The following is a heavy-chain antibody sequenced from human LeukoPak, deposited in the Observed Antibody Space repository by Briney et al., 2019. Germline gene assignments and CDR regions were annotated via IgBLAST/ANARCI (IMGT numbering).Heavy chain of an antibody. V-gene: IGHV1-69*04. CDR1: GGTFTSYA. Sequence: SVKVSCKASGGTFTSYAISWVRQAPGQGLEWMGRISPILGIANYAQKFQGRVTITADKSTSTAYTQLSSLRSEDTAVYSCASNLIVAEEDGDYYDIEAYTTAYWGQGTLVTASS. D-gene: IGHD3-22*01. CDR3: ASNLIVAEEDGDYYDIEAYTTAY. CDR2: ISPILGIA. J-gene: IGHJ1*01.